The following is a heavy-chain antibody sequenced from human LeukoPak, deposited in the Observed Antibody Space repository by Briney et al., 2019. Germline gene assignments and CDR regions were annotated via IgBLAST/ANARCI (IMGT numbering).Heavy chain of an antibody. CDR1: IFTFKSYW. CDR3: ISEVQVRGCASLGY. CDR2: MNSVGRTI. J-gene: IGHJ4*02. D-gene: IGHD3-16*01. Sequence: PGRTLRLSCAASIFTFKSYWMQWVPQAPGKELVGVTRMNSVGRTINYADSVKGRFTISRDNAKNTVYLQVRSLRVDDTAVYYCISEVQVRGCASLGYWGQGTLATVSS. V-gene: IGHV3-74*01.